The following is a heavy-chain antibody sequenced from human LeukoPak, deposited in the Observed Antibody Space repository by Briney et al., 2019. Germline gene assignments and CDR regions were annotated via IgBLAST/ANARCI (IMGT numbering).Heavy chain of an antibody. CDR1: GFTFSDYD. J-gene: IGHJ4*02. D-gene: IGHD3-10*01. CDR3: ARVISGTYGLDY. V-gene: IGHV3-11*01. CDR2: ITSSGSTI. Sequence: GGSLRLSCAASGFTFSDYDMTWIRQAPGKGLEWVSYITSSGSTIHYADSVKGRFTISRYNPKDSLFLQMNSLRADDTAIYYCARVISGTYGLDYWGQGTLVTVSS.